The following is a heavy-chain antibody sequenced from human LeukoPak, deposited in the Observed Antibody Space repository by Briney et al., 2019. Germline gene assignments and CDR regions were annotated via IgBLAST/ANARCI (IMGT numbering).Heavy chain of an antibody. Sequence: GGSLRLSCAASGFTVSSNYMGWVRQAPGKGLEWVSVIYSGGSTYYADSVKGRFTISRDNSKNTLYLQMNSLRAEDTAVYYCARGRGIAAPMDVWGKGTTVTVSS. CDR3: ARGRGIAAPMDV. V-gene: IGHV3-66*02. CDR2: IYSGGST. CDR1: GFTVSSNY. D-gene: IGHD6-13*01. J-gene: IGHJ6*03.